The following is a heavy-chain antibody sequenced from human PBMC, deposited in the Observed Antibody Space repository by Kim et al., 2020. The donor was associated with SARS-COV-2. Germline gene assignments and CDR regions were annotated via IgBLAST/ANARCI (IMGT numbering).Heavy chain of an antibody. Sequence: GASLKISCKGSGYSFTSYWISWVRQMPGKGLEWMGRIDPSDSYTNYSPSFQGHVTISADKSISTAYLQWSSLKASDTAMYYCARLWDPARANDIVVVPAAMGGVDYWGQGTLVTVSS. V-gene: IGHV5-10-1*01. CDR2: IDPSDSYT. CDR1: GYSFTSYW. CDR3: ARLWDPARANDIVVVPAAMGGVDY. D-gene: IGHD2-2*01. J-gene: IGHJ4*02.